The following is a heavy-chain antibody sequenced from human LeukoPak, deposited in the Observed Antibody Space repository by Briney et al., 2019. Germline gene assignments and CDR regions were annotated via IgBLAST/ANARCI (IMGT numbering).Heavy chain of an antibody. D-gene: IGHD1/OR15-1a*01. CDR2: IYYSGST. Sequence: SETLSLTCTVSGGSISSSSYYWGWVRQPPGKGLEWIGSIYYSGSTYYNPSLKSRVTISVDTSKNQFSLKLSSVTAADTAVYYCARVATEQRDYYYFYYMDVWGKGTTVTISS. J-gene: IGHJ6*03. CDR1: GGSISSSSYY. CDR3: ARVATEQRDYYYFYYMDV. V-gene: IGHV4-39*07.